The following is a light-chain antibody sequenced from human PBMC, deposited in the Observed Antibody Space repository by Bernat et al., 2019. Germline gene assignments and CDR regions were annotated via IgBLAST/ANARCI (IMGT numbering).Light chain of an antibody. CDR2: GAS. CDR3: QQSNSYPLT. Sequence: DIQMTQSPSSVSASVGDTVTITCRASQVIHNYLAWFQQKPGKVPKSLIYGASTLQSGVPSRFSGSGSGTDFTLTISSLQPEDFATYFCQQSNSYPLTVGGGTKVEIK. V-gene: IGKV1-16*01. CDR1: QVIHNY. J-gene: IGKJ4*01.